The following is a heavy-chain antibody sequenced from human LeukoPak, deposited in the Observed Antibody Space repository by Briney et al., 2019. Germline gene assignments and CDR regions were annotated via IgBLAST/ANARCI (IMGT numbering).Heavy chain of an antibody. Sequence: GGSLRLSCAASGVTYSSYAMSWVRQAPGQGLEWVSAISGSGASRYYADSVKGRFTISRDNSKNTVYLQMNSLRAEDTAVYYCAKAGSGWYDFQHWGQGTLVTVSS. V-gene: IGHV3-23*01. CDR1: GVTYSSYA. J-gene: IGHJ1*01. CDR2: ISGSGASR. D-gene: IGHD6-19*01. CDR3: AKAGSGWYDFQH.